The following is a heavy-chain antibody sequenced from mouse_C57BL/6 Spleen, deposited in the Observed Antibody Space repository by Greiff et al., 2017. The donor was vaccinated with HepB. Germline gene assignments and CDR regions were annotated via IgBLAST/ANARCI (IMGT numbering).Heavy chain of an antibody. CDR2: ISSGSSTI. CDR3: AKPHYAMDY. Sequence: DVKLVESGGGLVKPGGSLKLSCAASGFTFSDYGMHWVRQAPEKGLEWVAYISSGSSTIYYADTVKGRFTISRDNAKNTLFLQMTSLRSEDTAMYYCAKPHYAMDYWGQGTSVTVSS. J-gene: IGHJ4*01. V-gene: IGHV5-17*01. CDR1: GFTFSDYG.